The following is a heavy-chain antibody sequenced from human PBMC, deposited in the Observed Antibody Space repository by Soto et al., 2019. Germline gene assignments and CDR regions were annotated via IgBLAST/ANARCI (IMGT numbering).Heavy chain of an antibody. D-gene: IGHD3-10*01. J-gene: IGHJ4*02. Sequence: SETLSITCAVSGYSISSGYFWGWIRQPPGKGLEWIGNMYHSGTSYYNPSLKSRVTISVDTSKNQFSLKLSSVTAADTAVYYCARQAYEFDSYSFGYWGQGTLVTVSS. CDR2: MYHSGTS. CDR1: GYSISSGYF. V-gene: IGHV4-38-2*01. CDR3: ARQAYEFDSYSFGY.